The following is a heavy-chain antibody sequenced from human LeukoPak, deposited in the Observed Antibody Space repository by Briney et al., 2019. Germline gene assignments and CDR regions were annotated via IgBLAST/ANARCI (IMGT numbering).Heavy chain of an antibody. J-gene: IGHJ4*02. CDR1: GGSLSSGGYY. V-gene: IGHV4-30-2*01. Sequence: SETLSLTCTVSGGSLSSGGYYWSWIRQPPGKGLEGIGYIYHSGSTYYSPSLKSRVTISVDRSKNQFSLKLSSVTAADTAVYYCARIPGSSSFDYWGQGTLVTVSS. CDR2: IYHSGST. D-gene: IGHD6-13*01. CDR3: ARIPGSSSFDY.